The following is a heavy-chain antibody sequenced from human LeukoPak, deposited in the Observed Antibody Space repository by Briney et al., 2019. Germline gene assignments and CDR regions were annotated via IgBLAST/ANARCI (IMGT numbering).Heavy chain of an antibody. D-gene: IGHD1-26*01. Sequence: ASVKVSCKASGYTFTGYYMHWVRQAPGQGLEWMGWINPNSGGTNYAQKFQGGVTMTRDTSISTAYMELSRLRSDDTAVYYCARDDSGSYLAFDIWGQGTMVTVSS. CDR3: ARDDSGSYLAFDI. CDR2: INPNSGGT. CDR1: GYTFTGYY. V-gene: IGHV1-2*02. J-gene: IGHJ3*02.